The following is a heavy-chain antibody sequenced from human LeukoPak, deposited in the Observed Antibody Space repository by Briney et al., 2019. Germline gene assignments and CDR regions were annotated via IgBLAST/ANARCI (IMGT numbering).Heavy chain of an antibody. CDR2: IKYDGSTS. CDR3: ARGALYQYCLDYWG. J-gene: IGHJ4*02. D-gene: IGHD4-11*01. V-gene: IGHV3-74*01. CDR1: GFTFTTYW. Sequence: GGSLRLSCEASGFTFTTYWIHWVRQGPGKGLVWVSRIKYDGSTSNYADSVKGRFTISRDNAKNTVYLQMNSLGVEDTAVYYCARGALYQYCLDYWGWGQGTLVTVSS.